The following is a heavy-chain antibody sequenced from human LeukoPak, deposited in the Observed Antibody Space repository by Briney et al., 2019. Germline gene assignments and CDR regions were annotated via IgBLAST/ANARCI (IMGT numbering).Heavy chain of an antibody. CDR1: GYTFTSYY. CDR3: AREFGGVYGDYFDY. V-gene: IGHV1-46*01. J-gene: IGHJ4*02. CDR2: INPSGGST. D-gene: IGHD5/OR15-5a*01. Sequence: GASEKVSCKASGYTFTSYYMHWVRQAPGHGLESMGIINPSGGSTSYAQKFQGRVTMTRDTSTSTVYMELSSLRSEDTAVYYCAREFGGVYGDYFDYWGQGTLVTVSS.